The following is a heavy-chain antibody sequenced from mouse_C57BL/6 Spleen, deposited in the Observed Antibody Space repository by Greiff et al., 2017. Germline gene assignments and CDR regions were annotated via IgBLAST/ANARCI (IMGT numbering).Heavy chain of an antibody. CDR1: GYAFSSSW. CDR3: AGEDGSSLWYFDV. Sequence: VQLQESGPELVKPGASVKISCKASGYAFSSSWMNWVKQRPGKGLEWIGRIYPGDGDTNYNGKFKGKATLTADKSSSTAYMQLSSLTSEDSAVXYCAGEDGSSLWYFDVWGTGTTVTVSS. D-gene: IGHD1-1*01. J-gene: IGHJ1*03. CDR2: IYPGDGDT. V-gene: IGHV1-82*01.